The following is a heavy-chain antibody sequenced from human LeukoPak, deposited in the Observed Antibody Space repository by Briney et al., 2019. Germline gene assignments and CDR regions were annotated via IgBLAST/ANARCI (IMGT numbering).Heavy chain of an antibody. CDR3: ARVYYYDSSGYCDY. CDR1: GFTFSSYA. V-gene: IGHV3-23*01. CDR2: ISGSGGST. D-gene: IGHD3-22*01. J-gene: IGHJ4*02. Sequence: PGGSLRLSCAASGFTFSSYAMSWVRQAPGKGLEWVSAISGSGGSTYYADSVKGRFTISRDNSKNTLYLRMNSLRAEDTAVYYCARVYYYDSSGYCDYWGQGTLVTVSS.